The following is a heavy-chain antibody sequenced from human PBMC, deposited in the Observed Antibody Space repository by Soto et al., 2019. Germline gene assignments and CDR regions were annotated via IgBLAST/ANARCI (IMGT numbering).Heavy chain of an antibody. CDR3: AKDPVIAADSYYYGMDV. D-gene: IGHD6-13*01. Sequence: GGSLRLSCAASGFNFSIFAMHWVRQAPGKGLEWVAVISYDGSNKYYADSVKGRFTISRDNSKNTLYLQLNSLRAEDTAVHYCAKDPVIAADSYYYGMDVWGQGTTVIVSS. CDR2: ISYDGSNK. CDR1: GFNFSIFA. J-gene: IGHJ6*02. V-gene: IGHV3-30*18.